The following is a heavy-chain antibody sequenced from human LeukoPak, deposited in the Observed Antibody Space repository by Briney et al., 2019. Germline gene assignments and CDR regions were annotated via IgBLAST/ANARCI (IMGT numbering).Heavy chain of an antibody. J-gene: IGHJ4*02. CDR2: IRWNSGSV. CDR1: GFTFDDYA. V-gene: IGHV3-9*01. CDR3: AKDSNPGYYYDSSGPDY. Sequence: PGRSLRLSCAASGFTFDDYAMHWVRQAPGKGLEWVSGIRWNSGSVGYADSVKGRFTISRDNAKNSLYLQMNSLRAEDTALYYCAKDSNPGYYYDSSGPDYWGQGTLVTVSS. D-gene: IGHD3-22*01.